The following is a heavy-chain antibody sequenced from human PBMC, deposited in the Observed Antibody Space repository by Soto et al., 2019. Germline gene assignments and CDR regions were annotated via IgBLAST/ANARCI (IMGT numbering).Heavy chain of an antibody. CDR2: ISGSGGST. V-gene: IGHV3-23*01. D-gene: IGHD5-18*01. CDR1: GFTFSSYA. CDR3: AKAWIQLWLQGY. Sequence: QAGGSLRLSCAASGFTFSSYAMSWVRQAPGKGLEWVSAISGSGGSTYYADSAKGRFTISRDNSKNTLYLQMNSLRAEDTAVYYCAKAWIQLWLQGYWGQGTLVTVSS. J-gene: IGHJ4*02.